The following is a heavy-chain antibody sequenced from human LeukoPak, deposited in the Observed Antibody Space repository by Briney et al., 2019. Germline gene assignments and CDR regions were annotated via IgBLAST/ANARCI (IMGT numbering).Heavy chain of an antibody. CDR3: AYGSGSYQGAFDI. CDR1: GFTFSSYS. CDR2: ISSSSSYI. V-gene: IGHV3-21*01. J-gene: IGHJ3*02. D-gene: IGHD3-10*01. Sequence: GGSLRLSCAASGFTFSSYSMNWVRQAPGKGLEWVSSISSSSSYIYYADSVKGRFTISRDNAKNSLYLQMNSLRAEDTAVYYCAYGSGSYQGAFDIWGQGTMVTVSS.